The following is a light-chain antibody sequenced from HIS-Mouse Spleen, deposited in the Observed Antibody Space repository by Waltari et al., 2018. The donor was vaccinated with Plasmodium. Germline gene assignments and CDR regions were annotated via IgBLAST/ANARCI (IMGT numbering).Light chain of an antibody. CDR3: SSYAGSNNLV. V-gene: IGLV2-8*01. J-gene: IGLJ2*01. Sequence: QSALTQPPSASGSPGQSVTISCTGTSSDVGGYNYVSWYQQHPGNAPKLRIYKVSKRPTVVPDRFSGSKSGNTASLTVSGLQAEDEADYYCSSYAGSNNLVFGGGTKLTVL. CDR2: KVS. CDR1: SSDVGGYNY.